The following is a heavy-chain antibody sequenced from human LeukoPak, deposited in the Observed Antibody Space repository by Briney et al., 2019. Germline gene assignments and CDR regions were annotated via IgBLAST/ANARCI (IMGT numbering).Heavy chain of an antibody. CDR3: ASLATVDY. D-gene: IGHD5-12*01. J-gene: IGHJ4*02. CDR1: GFTFSSYG. Sequence: GGSLRLPCAASGFTFSSYGMHWVRQAPGKGLEWVAVISYDGSNKYYADSVKGRFTISRDNSKNTLYLQMNSLRAEDTAVYYCASLATVDYWGQGTLVTVSS. V-gene: IGHV3-30*03. CDR2: ISYDGSNK.